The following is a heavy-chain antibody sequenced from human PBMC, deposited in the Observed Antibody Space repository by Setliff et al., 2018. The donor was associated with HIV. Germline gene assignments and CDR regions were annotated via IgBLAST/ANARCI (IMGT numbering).Heavy chain of an antibody. V-gene: IGHV4-39*01. CDR2: IYYSGST. CDR3: IIAYSSGWLPPMGFDS. D-gene: IGHD6-19*01. Sequence: SETLSPTCTVPAGSIRSSTYYWAWIRQPPGKGLEWIGTIYYSGSTSYNPSLKSRATMSVDTSKNQFSLKLSSVTAADTAVYYCIIAYSSGWLPPMGFDSWGQGTLVTVSS. J-gene: IGHJ4*02. CDR1: AGSIRSSTYY.